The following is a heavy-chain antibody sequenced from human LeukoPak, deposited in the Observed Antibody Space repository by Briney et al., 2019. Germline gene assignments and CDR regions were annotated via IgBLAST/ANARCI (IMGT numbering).Heavy chain of an antibody. CDR3: AKESLTWIQLWSPYDY. J-gene: IGHJ4*02. D-gene: IGHD5-18*01. CDR1: GFTFSSYW. CDR2: IKEDGSAK. V-gene: IGHV3-7*03. Sequence: GGSLRLSCEASGFTFSSYWMSWVRQAPGKGLEWVATIKEDGSAKYYVDSVKGRFTISRDNSKNTLYLQMNSLRAEDTAVYYCAKESLTWIQLWSPYDYWGQGTLVTVSS.